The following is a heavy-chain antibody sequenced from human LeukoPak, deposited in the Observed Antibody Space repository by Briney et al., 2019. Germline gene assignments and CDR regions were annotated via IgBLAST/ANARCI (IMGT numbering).Heavy chain of an antibody. D-gene: IGHD5-12*01. CDR3: VRSDLGTITAGPFKY. CDR1: GYTFTNYG. V-gene: IGHV1-18*01. CDR2: ISGYQGST. J-gene: IGHJ4*02. Sequence: ASVKVSCKASGYTFTNYGITWVRQAPGQGLEWMGWISGYQGSTKYAQNFQGRVTMTIDTSASTAYMDLRSLRSDDTAIFFWVRSDLGTITAGPFKYWGQGTLVAVSS.